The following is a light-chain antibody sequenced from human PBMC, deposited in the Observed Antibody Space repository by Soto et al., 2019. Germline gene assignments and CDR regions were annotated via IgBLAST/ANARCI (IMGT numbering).Light chain of an antibody. CDR2: GAS. CDR1: ESVSSIY. Sequence: EIVLTQSPGTLSLSPGERATLSCRASESVSSIYVAWYQQKPDHAPTLLNYGASTRATGIPDRFSGSGSATDFPLTIDILEPEDFTVYYYQQSLNPKTFGQGTKVDIK. V-gene: IGKV3-20*01. J-gene: IGKJ1*01. CDR3: QQSLNPKT.